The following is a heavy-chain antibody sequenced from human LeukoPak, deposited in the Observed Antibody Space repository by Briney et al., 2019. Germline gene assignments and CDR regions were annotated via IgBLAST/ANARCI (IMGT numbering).Heavy chain of an antibody. CDR3: ARLNWNYAPLSY. Sequence: GGSLRLSCAASGFTFSDYYMSWIRQAPGKGLEWVSYISSSGSTIYHADSVKGRFTISRDNAKNSLYLQMNSLRAEDTAVYYCARLNWNYAPLSYWGQGTLVTVSS. CDR2: ISSSGSTI. V-gene: IGHV3-11*01. J-gene: IGHJ4*02. CDR1: GFTFSDYY. D-gene: IGHD1-7*01.